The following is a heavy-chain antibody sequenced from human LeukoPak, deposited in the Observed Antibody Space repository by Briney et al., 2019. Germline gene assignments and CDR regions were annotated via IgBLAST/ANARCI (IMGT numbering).Heavy chain of an antibody. J-gene: IGHJ4*02. CDR3: ARHRSLDRGTTVLDY. Sequence: SETLSLTCAVSGYSISSGYYWGWIRPPPGKGLEWIGSIYHSGSTYYNPSLKSRVTISVDTSKNQFSLKLSSVTAADPAVYYCARHRSLDRGTTVLDYWGQGTLVTVSS. CDR1: GYSISSGYY. V-gene: IGHV4-38-2*01. D-gene: IGHD1-7*01. CDR2: IYHSGST.